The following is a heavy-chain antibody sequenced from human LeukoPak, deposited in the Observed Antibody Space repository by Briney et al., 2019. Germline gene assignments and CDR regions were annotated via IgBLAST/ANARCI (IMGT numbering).Heavy chain of an antibody. J-gene: IGHJ3*02. CDR3: ARLPRPVGSIPHDAFDI. CDR2: IYYSGST. CDR1: GGSISSSTYY. D-gene: IGHD1-26*01. V-gene: IGHV4-39*01. Sequence: PSETLSLTCAVSGGSISSSTYYWGWIRQPPGKGLDWIGNIYYSGSTHYKPSLKSRVTISIDTSKNQFSLTLSSVTAADTAVYHCARLPRPVGSIPHDAFDIWGQGTMVTVSS.